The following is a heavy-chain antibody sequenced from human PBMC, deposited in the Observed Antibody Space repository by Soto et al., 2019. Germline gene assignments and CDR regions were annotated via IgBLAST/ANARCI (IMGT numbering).Heavy chain of an antibody. D-gene: IGHD3-10*01. CDR2: ISSSSSYI. V-gene: IGHV3-21*01. CDR3: ASELLWFGEFY. CDR1: GFTFXSYS. J-gene: IGHJ4*02. Sequence: PGGSLRLSCASSGFTFXSYSMNLVRQAPGKGLEWVSSISSSSSYIYYADSVKGRFTISRDNAKNSLYLQMNSLRAEDTAVYYCASELLWFGEFYWGQGTLVTVSS.